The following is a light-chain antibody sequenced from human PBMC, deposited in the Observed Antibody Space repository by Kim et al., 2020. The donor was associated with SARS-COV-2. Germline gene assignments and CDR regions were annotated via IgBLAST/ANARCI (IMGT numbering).Light chain of an antibody. Sequence: GDKVTLTCQASRDISNYLNWYQQKPGKAPKLLIYDASNLETGVPSRFSGSGSRTGGTNFSLSIDSLQPEDIGTYYCQQNDNLPVTFGGGTKVDIK. CDR1: RDISNY. V-gene: IGKV1-33*01. CDR3: QQNDNLPVT. CDR2: DAS. J-gene: IGKJ4*01.